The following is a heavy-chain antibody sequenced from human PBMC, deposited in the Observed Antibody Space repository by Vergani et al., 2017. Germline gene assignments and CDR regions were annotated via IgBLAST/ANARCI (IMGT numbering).Heavy chain of an antibody. J-gene: IGHJ4*02. CDR3: AALPFCGGGTCHARDFDY. CDR2: INPKSGGT. V-gene: IGHV1-2*02. Sequence: QVQLVQSGAEVKKPGASVKVSCKASGYTFTGYYMHWVRQAPGQGLEWMGWINPKSGGTNSAQKFPGRVTLTRDTSISTVYMELTSLRSDDTAVYYCAALPFCGGGTCHARDFDYWGQGTLVTVSS. D-gene: IGHD2-15*01. CDR1: GYTFTGYY.